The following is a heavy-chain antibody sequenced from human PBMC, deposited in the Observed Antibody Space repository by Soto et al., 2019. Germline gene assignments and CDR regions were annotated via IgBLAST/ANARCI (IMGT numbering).Heavy chain of an antibody. CDR2: ISDSGDNT. D-gene: IGHD3-16*01. CDR3: ARERRGGFDY. Sequence: GGSLRLSCAASGFTFGSYDISWVRQAPGKGLEWVSSISDSGDNTYYIDSVRGRFTISRDNSKSTLYLQLNSLRAEDTAIYFCARERRGGFDYWGQGTQVTVSS. CDR1: GFTFGSYD. V-gene: IGHV3-23*01. J-gene: IGHJ4*02.